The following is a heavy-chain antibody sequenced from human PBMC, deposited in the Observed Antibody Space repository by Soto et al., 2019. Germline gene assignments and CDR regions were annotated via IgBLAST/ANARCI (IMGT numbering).Heavy chain of an antibody. D-gene: IGHD2-15*01. CDR1: GYTFTSYG. J-gene: IGHJ4*02. CDR2: ISAYNGNT. CDR3: ARGGCSGGSCYWPPDY. V-gene: IGHV1-18*01. Sequence: ASVKVSCKASGYTFTSYGISWVRQAPGQGLEWMGWISAYNGNTNYAQKLQGRVTMTTDISTSTAYMELRSLRSDDTAVYYCARGGCSGGSCYWPPDYWGQGTLVTVSS.